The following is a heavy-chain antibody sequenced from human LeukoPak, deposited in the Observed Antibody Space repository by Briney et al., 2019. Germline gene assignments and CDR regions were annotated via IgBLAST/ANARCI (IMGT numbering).Heavy chain of an antibody. CDR2: INPNSGGT. V-gene: IGHV1-2*02. D-gene: IGHD3-3*01. CDR1: GYTFTGYY. J-gene: IGHJ4*02. CDR3: ARGLDKYDYWSGYFLAY. Sequence: ASVKVSCKASGYTFTGYYMYWVRQAPGQGLEWMGWINPNSGGTNYAQTFQGRVTMTRDTSISTAYMELSRLRSDDTAVHYCARGLDKYDYWSGYFLAYWGQGTLVTVSS.